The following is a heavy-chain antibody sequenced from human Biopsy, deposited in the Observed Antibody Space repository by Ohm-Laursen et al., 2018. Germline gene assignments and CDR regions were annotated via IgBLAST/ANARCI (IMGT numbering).Heavy chain of an antibody. D-gene: IGHD6-13*01. CDR2: INWISGMR. CDR1: GFNFAEYA. J-gene: IGHJ4*02. Sequence: SLRLSCAASGFNFAEYAMHWVRQAPGKGLEWVAGINWISGMREYEGSVKGRFTVSRDNAKNSLYLQMNSLRPEDTAVYYCAKDGRVDSSNWRRGYYFDYWGQETLVTVSS. V-gene: IGHV3-9*01. CDR3: AKDGRVDSSNWRRGYYFDY.